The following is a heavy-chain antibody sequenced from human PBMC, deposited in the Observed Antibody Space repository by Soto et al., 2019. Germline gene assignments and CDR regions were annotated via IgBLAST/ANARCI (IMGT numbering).Heavy chain of an antibody. Sequence: QVQLVQSGAEVKKPGASVKVSCKTSEYTFASNDINGVRQATGQGLEWMGWMNPNSGNTVYAQNFQGRVTMTWDTSISTAYMELSSLRSEDTAVYYCAREALDIWGQGTMVTVSS. CDR3: AREALDI. V-gene: IGHV1-8*01. CDR1: EYTFASND. CDR2: MNPNSGNT. J-gene: IGHJ3*02.